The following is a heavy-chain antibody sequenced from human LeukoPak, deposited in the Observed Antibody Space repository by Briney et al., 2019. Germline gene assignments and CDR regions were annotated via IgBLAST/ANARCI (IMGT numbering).Heavy chain of an antibody. D-gene: IGHD3-10*01. CDR1: GFIFSSYG. V-gene: IGHV3-23*01. CDR3: ARTRGSGPFDY. Sequence: GGSLRLSCAASGFIFSSYGMSWVRQAPGKGLEWVSAISGSGGSTYYADSVKGRFTISRDNSKNTLYLQMNNLRADDTAVYYCARTRGSGPFDYWGQGTLVTVSS. CDR2: ISGSGGST. J-gene: IGHJ4*02.